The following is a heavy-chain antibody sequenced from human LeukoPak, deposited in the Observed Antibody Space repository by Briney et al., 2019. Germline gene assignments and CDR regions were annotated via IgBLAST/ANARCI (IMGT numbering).Heavy chain of an antibody. Sequence: KASETLSLTCTVSGDSISSSSYYWGWIRQPPGKGLEWIGTIYYSGSTYYNPSLKSRVTISVDTSKNQFSLKLSSVTAADTAVYYRARQEVYCSSTSCYARGYSYGTFFDYWGQGTLVTVSS. D-gene: IGHD2-2*01. CDR1: GDSISSSSYY. V-gene: IGHV4-39*01. CDR3: ARQEVYCSSTSCYARGYSYGTFFDY. J-gene: IGHJ4*02. CDR2: IYYSGST.